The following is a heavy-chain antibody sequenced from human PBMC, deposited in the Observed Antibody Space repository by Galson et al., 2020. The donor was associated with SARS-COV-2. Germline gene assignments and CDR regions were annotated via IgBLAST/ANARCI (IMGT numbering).Heavy chain of an antibody. CDR1: GFSVTRGHF. D-gene: IGHD2-8*02. Sequence: SQTLSLTCAVSGFSVTRGHFWGWIRQPPGKGLEWIGNFYQDRTSYYNPSLKSRVSISIHTSSNLFSLRLRSVTAADTGVYYCARHADECSGGICTHHDFAAMDVWGQGTTVIVS. J-gene: IGHJ6*02. CDR3: ARHADECSGGICTHHDFAAMDV. CDR2: FYQDRTS. V-gene: IGHV4-38-2*01.